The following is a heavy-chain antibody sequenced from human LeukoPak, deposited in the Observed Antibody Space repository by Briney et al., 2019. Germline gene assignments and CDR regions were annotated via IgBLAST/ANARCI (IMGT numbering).Heavy chain of an antibody. CDR2: ISGSGGST. CDR1: GFTFSSYA. D-gene: IGHD3-22*01. Sequence: GGSLRLSCAASGFTFSSYAMSWVRQAPGKGLEWASAISGSGGSTYYADSVKGRFTISRGNSKNTLYLQMNSLRAEDTAVYYCAKDKFRRYDSSGYYCYWGQGTLVTVSS. J-gene: IGHJ4*02. V-gene: IGHV3-23*01. CDR3: AKDKFRRYDSSGYYCY.